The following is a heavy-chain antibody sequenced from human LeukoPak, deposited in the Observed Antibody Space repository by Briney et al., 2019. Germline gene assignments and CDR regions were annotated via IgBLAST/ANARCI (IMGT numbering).Heavy chain of an antibody. D-gene: IGHD3-3*01. V-gene: IGHV4-59*01. J-gene: IGHJ5*02. Sequence: SETLSLTCTVSGGSISSYYWSWIRQPPGKGLEWIGYIYYSGSTNYNPSLKSRVAISVDTSENQFSLKLSSVTAADTAVYYCARGYYDFWSGYGYNWFDPWGQGTLVTVSS. CDR2: IYYSGST. CDR3: ARGYYDFWSGYGYNWFDP. CDR1: GGSISSYY.